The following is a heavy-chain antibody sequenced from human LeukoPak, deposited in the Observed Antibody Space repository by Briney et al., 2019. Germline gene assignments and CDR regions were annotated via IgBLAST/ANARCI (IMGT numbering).Heavy chain of an antibody. D-gene: IGHD2-21*02. J-gene: IGHJ4*02. V-gene: IGHV3-7*01. CDR1: GFTFSSYW. Sequence: GGSLRLSCAASGFTFSSYWMSWVRQAPGKGLEWVANIKQDGSNIYYADSVKGRFTISRDNSKNALYLQMNSLRAEDTAVYYCAKTLTAVVVTANTDYWGQGTLVTVSS. CDR3: AKTLTAVVVTANTDY. CDR2: IKQDGSNI.